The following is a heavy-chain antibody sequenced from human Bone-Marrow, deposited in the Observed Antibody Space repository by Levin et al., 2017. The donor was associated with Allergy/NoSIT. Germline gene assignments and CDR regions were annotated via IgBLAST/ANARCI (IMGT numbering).Heavy chain of an antibody. D-gene: IGHD3-10*01. CDR1: GITVGNNY. J-gene: IGHJ4*02. CDR2: IYSGGST. CDR3: ATRGSGRSLDS. V-gene: IGHV3-53*01. Sequence: GGSLRLSCTASGITVGNNYMCWVRQAPGKGLEWVSLIYSGGSTHYADSVEGRFTISRDSSTNTLYLQMNRLRAEDTAMYYCATRGSGRSLDSWGQGTLVTVSS.